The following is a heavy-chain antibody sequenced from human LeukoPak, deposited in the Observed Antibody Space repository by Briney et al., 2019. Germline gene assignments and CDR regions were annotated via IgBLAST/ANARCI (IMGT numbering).Heavy chain of an antibody. CDR1: GFTFNTYA. D-gene: IGHD1/OR15-1a*01. V-gene: IGHV3-23*01. CDR3: ARGNNRFDY. Sequence: GGSLRLSCAASGFTFNTYAMYWVRQAPGKGLEWVSGIFGSGGSAHYADSVKGRFTISRDNADNTLTLQMNTLRAEDTAVYYCARGNNRFDYWGQGTLVTVSS. J-gene: IGHJ4*02. CDR2: IFGSGGSA.